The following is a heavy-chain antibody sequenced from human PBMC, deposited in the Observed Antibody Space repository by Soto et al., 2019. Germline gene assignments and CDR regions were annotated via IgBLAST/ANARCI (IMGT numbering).Heavy chain of an antibody. Sequence: PSETLSLTCTVSGGSITSSSYYWGWIRQPPGKGLEWIANIYYSGSTYYNPSLKSRVTISVDTSKNQFSLKLSSVTAADTAVYYCMLGSGWKDFDSWGLGTLVTVSS. CDR2: IYYSGST. D-gene: IGHD3-22*01. CDR3: MLGSGWKDFDS. V-gene: IGHV4-39*01. CDR1: GGSITSSSYY. J-gene: IGHJ4*02.